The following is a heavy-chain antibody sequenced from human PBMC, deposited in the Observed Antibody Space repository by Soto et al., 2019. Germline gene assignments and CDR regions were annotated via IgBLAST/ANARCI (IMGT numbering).Heavy chain of an antibody. V-gene: IGHV2-70*04. CDR1: GFSLGTSVMR. J-gene: IGHJ5*02. CDR3: ARLLGYCTNGVCYSWFDP. D-gene: IGHD2-8*01. CDR2: IDWDDDK. Sequence: GPTQVNPTQTLTLTCTFSGFSLGTSVMRVSWIRQPPGKALEWLARIDWDDDKFYSTSLKTRLTISKDTSKNQVVLTMTNMDPVDTATYYCARLLGYCTNGVCYSWFDPWGQGTLVTVSS.